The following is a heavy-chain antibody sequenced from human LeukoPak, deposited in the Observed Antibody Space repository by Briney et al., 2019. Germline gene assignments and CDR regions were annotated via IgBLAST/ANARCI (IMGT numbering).Heavy chain of an antibody. CDR2: IKQDGSEK. CDR3: ARENYFDY. Sequence: PGGSLRLSCAASGFTFSGYWMGWVRQAPGKGLEWVANIKQDGSEKYYVDSVKGRFTISRDNAKNSLYLQMNSLRAEDTAVYYCARENYFDYWGQGTLVTVSS. CDR1: GFTFSGYW. V-gene: IGHV3-7*01. J-gene: IGHJ4*02.